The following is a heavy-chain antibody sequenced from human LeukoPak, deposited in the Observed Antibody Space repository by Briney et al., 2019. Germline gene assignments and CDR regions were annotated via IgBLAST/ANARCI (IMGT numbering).Heavy chain of an antibody. CDR2: ISSSSGTM. Sequence: GSLRLSCAASGFTFSSYSMNWVRQAPGKGLEWVSYISSSSGTMYYADSVKGRFTISRDNAQNSLYLQMNSLTAEDTAVYYCAREGSAADDFDYWGQGTLVTVSS. J-gene: IGHJ4*02. V-gene: IGHV3-48*04. D-gene: IGHD2-2*01. CDR1: GFTFSSYS. CDR3: AREGSAADDFDY.